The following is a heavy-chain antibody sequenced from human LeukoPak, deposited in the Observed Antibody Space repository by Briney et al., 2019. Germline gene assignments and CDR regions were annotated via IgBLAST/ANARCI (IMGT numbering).Heavy chain of an antibody. V-gene: IGHV3-74*01. CDR2: INDDGSTS. J-gene: IGHJ4*02. CDR3: ARDEPTVTTGPPVGS. D-gene: IGHD4-17*01. Sequence: PGGSLRLSCVASGFTFYSYWMHWVRQAPGNGLVWVSCINDDGSTSNYADSVKGRFTISRDNAKNTLYLQMHSLSAEDTAVYYCARDEPTVTTGPPVGSWGQRTLVTVSS. CDR1: GFTFYSYW.